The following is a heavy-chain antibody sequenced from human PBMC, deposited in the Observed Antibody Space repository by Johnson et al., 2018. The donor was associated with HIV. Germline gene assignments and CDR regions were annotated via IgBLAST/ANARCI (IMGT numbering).Heavy chain of an antibody. CDR3: ARDVPPPGARSWFRESPYCDI. CDR1: GFTFSSHP. V-gene: IGHV3-7*03. J-gene: IGHJ3*02. CDR2: IKQDGSEK. Sequence: VQLVESGGGVVQPGRSLRLSCAASGFTFSSHPMHWVRQAPGKGLEWVANIKQDGSEKYYVDSVKGRFTISRDNAKNSLYLQMNSLRAEDTALYYCARDVPPPGARSWFRESPYCDIWGQGTMVTVSS. D-gene: IGHD3-10*01.